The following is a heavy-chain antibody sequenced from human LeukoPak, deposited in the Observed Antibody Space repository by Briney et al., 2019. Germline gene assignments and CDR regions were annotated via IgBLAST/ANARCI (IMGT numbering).Heavy chain of an antibody. V-gene: IGHV3-43*02. CDR3: ARESESCGWYDY. CDR2: ISGDGGST. CDR1: GFMFHDYA. Sequence: GGSVRLSCAAPGFMFHDYAIHWVRQAPGKGLEWVSLISGDGGSTFYADSVTGRFTISRDNSKNSLYLQMNSLRSDDTALYYCARESESCGWYDYWGQGTLVSLSS. J-gene: IGHJ4*02. D-gene: IGHD6-19*01.